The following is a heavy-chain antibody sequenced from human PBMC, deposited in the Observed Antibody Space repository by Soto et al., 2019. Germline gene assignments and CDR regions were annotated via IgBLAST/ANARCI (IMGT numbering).Heavy chain of an antibody. V-gene: IGHV1-2*04. CDR1: GYTLTGYY. CDR3: ARALHISSSFDY. D-gene: IGHD6-6*01. Sequence: ASVKVSCKASGYTLTGYYMHWVRQAPGQGLEWMGWINPNSGGTNYAQKFQGWVTMTRDTSISTAYMELSRLRADDTDVYYCARALHISSSFDYWGQGTLVTVSS. J-gene: IGHJ4*02. CDR2: INPNSGGT.